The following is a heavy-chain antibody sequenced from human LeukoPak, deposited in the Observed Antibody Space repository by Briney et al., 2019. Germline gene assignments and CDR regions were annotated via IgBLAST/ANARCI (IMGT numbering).Heavy chain of an antibody. Sequence: SETLSLTCTVYGGSFSGYYWSWLRQPPGKGLEWIGEINHSGSTNYNSSLKSRVTISVDTSKNQFSLKLSSVTAADTAVYYCTRRRNYLSHFDYWGQGTLVTVSS. D-gene: IGHD1-7*01. CDR1: GGSFSGYY. CDR2: INHSGST. J-gene: IGHJ4*02. CDR3: TRRRNYLSHFDY. V-gene: IGHV4-34*01.